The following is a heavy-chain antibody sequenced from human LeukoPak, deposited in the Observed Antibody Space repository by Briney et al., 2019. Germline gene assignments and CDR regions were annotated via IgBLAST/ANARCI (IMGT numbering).Heavy chain of an antibody. Sequence: SETLSLTCTVSGGAISSYYWNWIRQPPGKGLEWLGNIYYSGSTIYKPSLKSRVIISVDTSKNQFSLRLSSVTAADTAVYYCARGSGWYSAFDYWGQGTLVTVSS. J-gene: IGHJ4*02. CDR2: IYYSGST. V-gene: IGHV4-59*01. CDR3: ARGSGWYSAFDY. D-gene: IGHD6-19*01. CDR1: GGAISSYY.